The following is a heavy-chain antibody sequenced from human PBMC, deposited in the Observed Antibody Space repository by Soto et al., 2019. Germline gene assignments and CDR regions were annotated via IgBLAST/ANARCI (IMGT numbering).Heavy chain of an antibody. CDR2: ISGSGGST. D-gene: IGHD3-10*01. J-gene: IGHJ4*02. V-gene: IGHV3-23*01. Sequence: GGSLRLSCAASGFTFSSYAMSWVRQAPGKGLEWVSAISGSGGSTYYADSVKGRFTISRDNSKNTLYLQMNSLRAEDTAVYYCAKVGVPWAETGAHFDYWGQGTLVTVSS. CDR1: GFTFSSYA. CDR3: AKVGVPWAETGAHFDY.